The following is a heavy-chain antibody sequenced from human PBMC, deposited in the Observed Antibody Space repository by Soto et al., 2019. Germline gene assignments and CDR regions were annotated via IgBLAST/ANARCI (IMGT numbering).Heavy chain of an antibody. CDR3: ARDRAYYDFWSGHNWLDP. CDR1: GYTFTSYG. Sequence: ASVKVSCKASGYTFTSYGISWVRQAPGQGLEWMGWISAYNGNTNYAQKLQGRVTMTTDTSTSTAYMELRSLRSDDTAVYYCARDRAYYDFWSGHNWLDPWGQGTLVTVYS. J-gene: IGHJ5*02. V-gene: IGHV1-18*01. D-gene: IGHD3-3*01. CDR2: ISAYNGNT.